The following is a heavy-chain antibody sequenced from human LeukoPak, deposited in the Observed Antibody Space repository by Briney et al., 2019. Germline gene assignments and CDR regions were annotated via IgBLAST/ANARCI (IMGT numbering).Heavy chain of an antibody. CDR2: INPNSGGT. CDR3: ARAKYYYDSRSVDYFDY. Sequence: ASVKVSCKASEYTFTGSYIHWVRLAPGQGLEWMGWINPNSGGTNYAQKFLGRVTMARDTSITTAYMELSSLRSDDSAVYYCARAKYYYDSRSVDYFDYWGQGTLVTVSS. D-gene: IGHD3-22*01. J-gene: IGHJ4*02. V-gene: IGHV1-2*02. CDR1: EYTFTGSY.